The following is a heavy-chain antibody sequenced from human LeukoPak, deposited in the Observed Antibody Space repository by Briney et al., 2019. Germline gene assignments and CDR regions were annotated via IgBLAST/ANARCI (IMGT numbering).Heavy chain of an antibody. Sequence: ASVKVSCKASGGTFSSYAISWVRQAPGQGLEWMGRIIPILGIANYAQKFQGRVTITADESTSTAYMELSSLRSEDTAVYYCARGMGDCSSTSCEIDYWGQGTLVTVSS. J-gene: IGHJ4*02. V-gene: IGHV1-69*04. CDR1: GGTFSSYA. CDR3: ARGMGDCSSTSCEIDY. CDR2: IIPILGIA. D-gene: IGHD2-2*01.